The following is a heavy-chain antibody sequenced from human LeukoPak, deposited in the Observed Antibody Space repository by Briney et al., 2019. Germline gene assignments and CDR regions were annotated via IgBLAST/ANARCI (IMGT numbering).Heavy chain of an antibody. Sequence: GGSLRLSCAASGFIFSSNYMSWVRQAPGKGLEWVSVIYSSGRTYYADSVKGRFTISRDDSKNTLFLQMNSLRADDTAVYYCARDPSGTYWDHWGQGTLVTVSS. V-gene: IGHV3-53*01. CDR1: GFIFSSNY. CDR2: IYSSGRT. J-gene: IGHJ4*02. D-gene: IGHD1-26*01. CDR3: ARDPSGTYWDH.